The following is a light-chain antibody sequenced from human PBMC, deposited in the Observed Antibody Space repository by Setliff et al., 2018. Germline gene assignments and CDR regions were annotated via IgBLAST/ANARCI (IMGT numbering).Light chain of an antibody. CDR1: SRDVGGYNF. Sequence: QSALTQPAAVSGSPGQSIAISCTGTSRDVGGYNFVSWYQQHPDKAPKLLIYDVSNRPSGVSNRFSGSKSGNTASLTISGLQAEDEADYYCSSYTSSSTLGVFGTGTKVTVL. J-gene: IGLJ1*01. CDR3: SSYTSSSTLGV. V-gene: IGLV2-14*01. CDR2: DVS.